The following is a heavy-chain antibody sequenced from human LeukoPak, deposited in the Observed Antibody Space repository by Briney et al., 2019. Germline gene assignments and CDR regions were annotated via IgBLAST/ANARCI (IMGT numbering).Heavy chain of an antibody. V-gene: IGHV4-34*01. J-gene: IGHJ5*02. CDR3: ARGVRVVVAGNVDTAMVPVIRFDP. CDR2: INHNGST. CDR1: GESFSGYY. Sequence: PSETLSLTCAVYGESFSGYYWSWIRQPPGKGLEWIGEINHNGSTNYNPSLKSRVTISVDTSKNQFSLKLSSVTAADTAVYYCARGVRVVVAGNVDTAMVPVIRFDPWGQGTLVTVSS. D-gene: IGHD5-18*01.